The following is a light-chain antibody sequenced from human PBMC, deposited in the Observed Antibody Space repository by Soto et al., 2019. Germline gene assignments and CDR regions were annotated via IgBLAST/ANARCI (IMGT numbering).Light chain of an antibody. Sequence: DIQMTQSPSTLSASVGDRVTITCRASQSISSWLAWYQQKPGKAPKLLIYKASSLESGVPSWFCGSGSGTEFILSVRSLQPDDFATYYCQQYNTYSRTFGQGTKVEIK. V-gene: IGKV1-5*03. CDR1: QSISSW. CDR3: QQYNTYSRT. J-gene: IGKJ1*01. CDR2: KAS.